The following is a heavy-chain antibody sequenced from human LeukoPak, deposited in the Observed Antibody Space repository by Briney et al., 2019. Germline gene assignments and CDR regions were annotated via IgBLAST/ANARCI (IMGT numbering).Heavy chain of an antibody. J-gene: IGHJ3*02. CDR3: AREGYGPLLRAFDI. Sequence: GGSLRLSCAASGFTVSSNYMSWVRQAPGKGLEWVSVIYSGGSTYYADSVKGRFTISRDNSKNTLYLQMNSLRAEDTAVCYCAREGYGPLLRAFDIWGQGTMVTVSS. CDR1: GFTVSSNY. D-gene: IGHD4-17*01. CDR2: IYSGGST. V-gene: IGHV3-66*02.